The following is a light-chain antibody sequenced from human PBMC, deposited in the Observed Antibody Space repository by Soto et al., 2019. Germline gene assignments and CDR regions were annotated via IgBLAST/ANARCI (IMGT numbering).Light chain of an antibody. CDR2: EAS. J-gene: IGLJ1*01. CDR1: SSDVGSHKL. CDR3: CSNAGGSTYV. Sequence: QSALTQPASVSVSPGQSITISCTGTSSDVGSHKLVSWYHQYPGKAPKLIIFEASKRPSGVSNRFSGSKSGSTASLTISGLQAEEEADYYCCSNAGGSTYVFGTGTKLTVL. V-gene: IGLV2-23*01.